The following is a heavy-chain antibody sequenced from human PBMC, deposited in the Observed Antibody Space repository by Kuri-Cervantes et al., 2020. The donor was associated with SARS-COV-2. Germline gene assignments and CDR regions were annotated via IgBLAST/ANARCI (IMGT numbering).Heavy chain of an antibody. CDR3: ARGPQLLSPEAFDI. V-gene: IGHV3-30*14. J-gene: IGHJ3*02. Sequence: GESLKISCAASGFTFSSYAMHWVRQAPGKGLEWVAVISYDGSNKYYADSVKGRFTISRDNSKNTLYLQMNSLRAEDTAVYYCARGPQLLSPEAFDIWGQGTMVTVSS. CDR1: GFTFSSYA. CDR2: ISYDGSNK. D-gene: IGHD2-2*01.